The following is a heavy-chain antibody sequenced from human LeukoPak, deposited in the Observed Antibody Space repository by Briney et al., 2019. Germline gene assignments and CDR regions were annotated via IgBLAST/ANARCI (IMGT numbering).Heavy chain of an antibody. V-gene: IGHV3-30*02. CDR3: AKRRRSYGGNRDAFDI. CDR2: IRYDGSNK. D-gene: IGHD4-23*01. CDR1: GFTFSSYG. Sequence: GGSLRLSCAASGFTFSSYGMHWVRQAPGKGLEWVAFIRYDGSNKYYADSVKGRFTISRDNSKNTLYLQMNSLRAEDTAVYYCAKRRRSYGGNRDAFDIWGQGTMVTASS. J-gene: IGHJ3*02.